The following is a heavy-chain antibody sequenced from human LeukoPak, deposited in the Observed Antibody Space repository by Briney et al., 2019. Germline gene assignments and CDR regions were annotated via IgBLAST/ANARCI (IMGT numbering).Heavy chain of an antibody. CDR1: GFTFSSYV. Sequence: GGSLRLSCAASGFTFSSYVMSWVRQAPGKGLEWVANIKQDGSEKYYVDSVKGRFTLSRDNAENSLYLQMNSLRAEDTAIYYCARVRELSYYDAFDIWGQGTMVTVSS. CDR3: ARVRELSYYDAFDI. CDR2: IKQDGSEK. J-gene: IGHJ3*02. D-gene: IGHD1-26*01. V-gene: IGHV3-7*01.